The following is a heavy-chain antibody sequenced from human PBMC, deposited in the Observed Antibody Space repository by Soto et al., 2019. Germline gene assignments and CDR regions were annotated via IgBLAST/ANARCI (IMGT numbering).Heavy chain of an antibody. J-gene: IGHJ4*02. CDR1: GGSITNSNW. Sequence: LRETLSLTCTVSGGSITNSNWWSWVRLPPAKGLEWIGDIYHAGSTKYNPSLERRVTISVDTSNNQFALTLTSVTAADTAVYFCARGPPIVGNTTPLDSWGQGTLVTVSS. CDR3: ARGPPIVGNTTPLDS. CDR2: IYHAGST. D-gene: IGHD1-26*01. V-gene: IGHV4-4*02.